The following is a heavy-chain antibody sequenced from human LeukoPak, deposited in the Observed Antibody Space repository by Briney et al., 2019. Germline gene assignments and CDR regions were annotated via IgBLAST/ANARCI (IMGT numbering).Heavy chain of an antibody. D-gene: IGHD3-22*01. V-gene: IGHV3-21*01. CDR2: VNTVSSYI. J-gene: IGHJ4*02. Sequence: KSGGSLRLSCAASGFVFSSYSFNWVRQAPGKGLGWVASVNTVSSYIYYADSVRGQFTISRDNAKNSVLLQMNSLRAEDMAMYYCVRLRRNSDSSGYFYYYDNWGQGTLVTVSS. CDR3: VRLRRNSDSSGYFYYYDN. CDR1: GFVFSSYS.